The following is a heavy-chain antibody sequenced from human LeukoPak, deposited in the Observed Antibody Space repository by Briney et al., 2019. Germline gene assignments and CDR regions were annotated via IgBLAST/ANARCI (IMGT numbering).Heavy chain of an antibody. J-gene: IGHJ4*02. D-gene: IGHD3-9*01. CDR1: GGSFSGYY. Sequence: SKTLSLTCAVYGGSFSGYYWSWIRQPPGKGLEWIGEINHSGSTNYNPSLKSRVTISVDTSKNQFSLKLSSVTAADTAVYYCARASDWSVDYWGQGTLVTVSS. CDR3: ARASDWSVDY. V-gene: IGHV4-34*01. CDR2: INHSGST.